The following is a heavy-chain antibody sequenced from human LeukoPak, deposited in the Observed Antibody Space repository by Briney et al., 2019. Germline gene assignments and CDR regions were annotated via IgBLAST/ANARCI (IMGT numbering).Heavy chain of an antibody. CDR3: ARGSLYYYDSSGYSPYDY. CDR2: ISGSGGST. D-gene: IGHD3-22*01. V-gene: IGHV3-23*01. CDR1: GFTFSSYA. Sequence: GGSLRLSCAASGFTFSSYAMSWVRLAPGKGPEWVSAISGSGGSTYYADSVKGRFTISRDNSKNTLYLQMNSLRAEDTAVYYCARGSLYYYDSSGYSPYDYWGQGTLVTVSS. J-gene: IGHJ4*02.